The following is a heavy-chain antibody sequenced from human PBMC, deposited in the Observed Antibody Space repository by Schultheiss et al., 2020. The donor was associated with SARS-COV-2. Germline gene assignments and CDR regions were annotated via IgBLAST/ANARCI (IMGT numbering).Heavy chain of an antibody. CDR3: ARDSIGYVTY. J-gene: IGHJ4*02. CDR1: GGSFSGYY. D-gene: IGHD5-12*01. CDR2: INHSGST. V-gene: IGHV4-34*09. Sequence: SETLSLTCAVYGGSFSGYYWSWIRQPPGKGLEWIGEINHSGSTNYNPSLKSRVTISVDTSKNQFSLKLSSVTAADTAVYYCARDSIGYVTYWGQGTLVTVSS.